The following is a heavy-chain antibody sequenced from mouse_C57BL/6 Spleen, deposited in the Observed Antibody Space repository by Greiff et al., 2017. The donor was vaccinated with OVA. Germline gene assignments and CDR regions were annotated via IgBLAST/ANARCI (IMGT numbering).Heavy chain of an antibody. CDR2: IYPGDGDT. J-gene: IGHJ3*01. CDR1: GYAFSSSW. Sequence: VKLQQSGPELVKPGASVKISCKASGYAFSSSWMNWVKQRPGKGLEWIGRIYPGDGDTNYNGKFKGKATLTADKSSSTAYMQLSSLTSEDSAVYFCARSAYGSLAYWGQGTLVTVSA. CDR3: ARSAYGSLAY. V-gene: IGHV1-82*01. D-gene: IGHD1-1*01.